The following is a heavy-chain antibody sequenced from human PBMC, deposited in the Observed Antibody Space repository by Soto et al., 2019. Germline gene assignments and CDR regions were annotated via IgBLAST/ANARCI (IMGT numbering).Heavy chain of an antibody. V-gene: IGHV4-34*01. D-gene: IGHD2-2*01. CDR1: GGSISGYY. CDR2: INHSGST. J-gene: IGHJ4*02. Sequence: PSETLSLTCTVSGGSISGYYWSWIRQPPGKGLEWIGEINHSGSTNYNPSLKSRVTISVDTSKNQFSLKLSSVTAADTAVYYCARGVKDIVVVPAAHGFFDYWGQGTLVTVSS. CDR3: ARGVKDIVVVPAAHGFFDY.